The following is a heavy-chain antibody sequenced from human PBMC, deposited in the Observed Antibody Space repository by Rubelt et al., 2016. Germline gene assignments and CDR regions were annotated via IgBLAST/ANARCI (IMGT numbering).Heavy chain of an antibody. Sequence: VESGGGLVQSGGSLRLSCAASGFTFTNYWMHWVRQAPGKGLEWVSAISGSGGSTYYADSVKGRFTISRDNSKNTLYLQMNSLRAEDTAVYYCAKWEKYYGSGSYYKGSGFDYWGQGTLVTVSS. J-gene: IGHJ4*02. CDR3: AKWEKYYGSGSYYKGSGFDY. CDR2: ISGSGGST. CDR1: GFTFTNYW. V-gene: IGHV3-23*04. D-gene: IGHD3-10*01.